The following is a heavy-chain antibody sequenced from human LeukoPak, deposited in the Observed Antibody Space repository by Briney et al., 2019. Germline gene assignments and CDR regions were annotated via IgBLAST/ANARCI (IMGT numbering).Heavy chain of an antibody. CDR1: GYTFTGYY. D-gene: IGHD7-27*01. CDR3: ARGPNWGLDY. CDR2: INPDSGGT. J-gene: IGHJ4*02. Sequence: ASVKVSCKASGYTFTGYYIHWVRQAPGQGLEWMGWINPDSGGTIYVQKFQGRVTMTRDSPISTVYMELSRLGSDDTAVYYCARGPNWGLDYWGQGTLVTVSS. V-gene: IGHV1-2*02.